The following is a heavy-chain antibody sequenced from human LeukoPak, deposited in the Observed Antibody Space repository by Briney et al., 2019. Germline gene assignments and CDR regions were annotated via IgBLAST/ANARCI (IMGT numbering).Heavy chain of an antibody. J-gene: IGHJ6*03. CDR1: GGSFSGYY. V-gene: IGHV4-34*01. D-gene: IGHD2-2*01. CDR3: ARGHSYCSSTSCYPYYYYMDV. Sequence: SETLSLTCAVYGGSFSGYYWSWIRQPPGKGLEWIGEINHSGSTNYNPSLKSRVTISVDTSKNQFSLKLSSVTAADTAVYYCARGHSYCSSTSCYPYYYYMDVWGKGTTVTISS. CDR2: INHSGST.